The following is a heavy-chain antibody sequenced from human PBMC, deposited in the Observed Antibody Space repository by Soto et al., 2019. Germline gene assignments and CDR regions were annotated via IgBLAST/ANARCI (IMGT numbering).Heavy chain of an antibody. CDR1: GGTFSSYT. D-gene: IGHD6-6*01. CDR2: IIPILGIA. CDR3: ARFRSSTNNWFDP. Sequence: GASVKVSCKASGGTFSSYTISWVRQAPGQGLEWMGRIIPILGIANYAQKFQGRVTITADKSTSTAYMELSSLRSEDTAVYYCARFRSSTNNWFDPWGQGTLVTVSS. J-gene: IGHJ5*02. V-gene: IGHV1-69*02.